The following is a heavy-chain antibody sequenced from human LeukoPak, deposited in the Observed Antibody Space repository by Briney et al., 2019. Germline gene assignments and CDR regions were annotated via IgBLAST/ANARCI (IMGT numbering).Heavy chain of an antibody. V-gene: IGHV3-74*01. Sequence: GGSLRLSCAASGFTFSSNTMNWVRQAPGKGLVWVSRINSDGSTTSYADSVKGRFTISRDNAKNTLYLQMNSLGAEDTAVYYCARGGLLIAARVDYWGQGTLVTVSS. J-gene: IGHJ4*02. CDR2: INSDGSTT. D-gene: IGHD6-6*01. CDR3: ARGGLLIAARVDY. CDR1: GFTFSSNT.